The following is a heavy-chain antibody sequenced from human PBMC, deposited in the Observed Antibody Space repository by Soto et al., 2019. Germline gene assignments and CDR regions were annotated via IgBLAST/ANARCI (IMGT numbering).Heavy chain of an antibody. D-gene: IGHD3-3*01. CDR2: ISGSGGST. V-gene: IGHV3-23*01. J-gene: IGHJ3*02. CDR3: ASTPWITIFGVVNSFDI. CDR1: GFTFSSYA. Sequence: EVQLLESGGGLVQPGGSLRLSCAASGFTFSSYAMSWVRQAPGKGLEWVSAISGSGGSTYYADSVKGRFTISRDNSKNTLYLQMNSLRAEDTAVYYCASTPWITIFGVVNSFDIWGQGTMVTVSS.